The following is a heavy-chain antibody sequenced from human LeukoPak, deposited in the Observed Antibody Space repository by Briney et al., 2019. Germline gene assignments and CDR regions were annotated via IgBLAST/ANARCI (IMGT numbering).Heavy chain of an antibody. V-gene: IGHV4-4*09. CDR2: IHTSGST. D-gene: IGHD3-16*01. Sequence: SETLSLTCTVSGGSISGVYWNWIRQPPRKGLGWFGYIHTSGSTSFNASLRSRLTFSIDTSKNQVSLRLSSVTATDTAVYYCARRRGGWGEGEFDYWGQGTPVTVST. CDR3: ARRRGGWGEGEFDY. CDR1: GGSISGVY. J-gene: IGHJ4*02.